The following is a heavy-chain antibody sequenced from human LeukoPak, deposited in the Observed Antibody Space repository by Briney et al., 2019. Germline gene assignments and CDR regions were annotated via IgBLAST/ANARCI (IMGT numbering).Heavy chain of an antibody. V-gene: IGHV1-58*02. Sequence: SVKVSCKASGFTFTSSAMQGVRQARGQRLAWIGWIVVGSGNTDYAQKFQERVTITRDMPTSTAYMDLSSLRSEDTAVYYCAAVPGYRYGRSVDYWGQGTLVTVSS. CDR2: IVVGSGNT. CDR3: AAVPGYRYGRSVDY. CDR1: GFTFTSSA. J-gene: IGHJ4*02. D-gene: IGHD5-18*01.